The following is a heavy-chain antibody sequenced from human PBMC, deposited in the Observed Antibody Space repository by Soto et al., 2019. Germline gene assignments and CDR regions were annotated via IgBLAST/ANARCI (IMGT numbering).Heavy chain of an antibody. Sequence: PSLTCTVSGGSVSSYYWSWFRQPPGKGLEWIGYIYHSGTTNYNPSVKSRVTISIDTSKNQFSLKLSSVVAADTAVYYCARQLSMSYFDYWGKGTRVTVS. J-gene: IGHJ4*02. D-gene: IGHD3-22*01. V-gene: IGHV4-59*02. CDR2: IYHSGTT. CDR1: GGSVSSYY. CDR3: ARQLSMSYFDY.